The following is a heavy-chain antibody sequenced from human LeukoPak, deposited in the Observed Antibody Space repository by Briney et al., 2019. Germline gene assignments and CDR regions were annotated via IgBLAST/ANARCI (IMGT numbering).Heavy chain of an antibody. CDR1: GFTFSTYA. CDR3: AKDLGGGSGCYDL. D-gene: IGHD6-19*01. J-gene: IGHJ2*01. Sequence: GGSLRLSCAASGFTFSTYAMSWVRQALGKGLEWVSGISDSGGTTYYADSVKGRFTISRDNSKNTLYLQMNSLRAEDTAVYYCAKDLGGGSGCYDLWGRGTLVTVSS. CDR2: ISDSGGTT. V-gene: IGHV3-23*01.